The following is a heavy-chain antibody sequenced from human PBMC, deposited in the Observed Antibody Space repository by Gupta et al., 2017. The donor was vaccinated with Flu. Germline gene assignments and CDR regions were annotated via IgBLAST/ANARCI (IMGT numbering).Heavy chain of an antibody. Sequence: QVRLQQWGAGLLRPSETLSLICDVYGGSFSGYYWTWIRQPPGKGLEWIGEINHSAFTNYNSSLKSRVTMSVDTSKHQFSLKLRFVTAADTATYYCARGATTLTGFGAVINGFYMDVWGKGSTVTVSS. CDR2: INHSAFT. D-gene: IGHD3-3*01. V-gene: IGHV4-34*01. CDR3: ARGATTLTGFGAVINGFYMDV. CDR1: GGSFSGYY. J-gene: IGHJ6*04.